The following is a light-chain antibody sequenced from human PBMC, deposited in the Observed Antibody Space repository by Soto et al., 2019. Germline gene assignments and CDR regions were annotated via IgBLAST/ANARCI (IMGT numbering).Light chain of an antibody. V-gene: IGKV3-20*01. CDR3: QQYGSSTWT. CDR1: QSVSSSY. CDR2: GAS. J-gene: IGKJ1*01. Sequence: EIVLTQSPGTLSLSPGERATLSCRASQSVSSSYLAWYQQKPGQAPRLLIYGASSRATGIPDRFSGSGSGTDFTLTTSRLEPEDFAVYYCQQYGSSTWTFGQGTK.